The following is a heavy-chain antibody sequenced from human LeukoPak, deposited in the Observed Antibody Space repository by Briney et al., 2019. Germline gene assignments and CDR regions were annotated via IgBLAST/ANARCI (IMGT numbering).Heavy chain of an antibody. Sequence: SETLSLTCTVSGGSISSGDYYWSWIRQPPGKGLEWIGYIYYSGSTYYNPSLKSRVTISVDTSKNQFSLKLSSVTAADTAVYYCAREVTMVRGPQGWFDPWGQGTQVTVSS. V-gene: IGHV4-30-4*01. D-gene: IGHD3-10*01. CDR1: GGSISSGDYY. CDR3: AREVTMVRGPQGWFDP. CDR2: IYYSGST. J-gene: IGHJ5*02.